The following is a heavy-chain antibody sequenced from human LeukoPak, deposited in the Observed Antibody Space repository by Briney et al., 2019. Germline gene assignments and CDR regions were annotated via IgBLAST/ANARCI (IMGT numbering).Heavy chain of an antibody. CDR3: AKDSVIFGVVISDAFDI. CDR1: GFTFSSYA. V-gene: IGHV3-23*01. D-gene: IGHD3-3*01. J-gene: IGHJ3*02. Sequence: GGSLRLSCAASGFTFSSYAMSWVRQAPGKGLEWVSAISGSGGSTYHADSVKGRFTISRDNSKNTLYLQMNSLRAEDTAVYYCAKDSVIFGVVISDAFDIWGQGTMVTVSS. CDR2: ISGSGGST.